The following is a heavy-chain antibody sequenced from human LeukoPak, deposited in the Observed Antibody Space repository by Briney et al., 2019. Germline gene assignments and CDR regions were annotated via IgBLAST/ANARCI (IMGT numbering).Heavy chain of an antibody. CDR3: ATSPYCSGGSCYLSAY. CDR1: GYSFSSQW. D-gene: IGHD2-15*01. V-gene: IGHV5-51*01. CDR2: IYPADSDT. J-gene: IGHJ4*02. Sequence: GESLKISCKGSGYSFSSQWIGWVRHMPGKGLEWMGVIYPADSDTRYSPSFQGQVTISADKSISTAYLRWRSLKASDTAMYYCATSPYCSGGSCYLSAYWGQGTLVTVSS.